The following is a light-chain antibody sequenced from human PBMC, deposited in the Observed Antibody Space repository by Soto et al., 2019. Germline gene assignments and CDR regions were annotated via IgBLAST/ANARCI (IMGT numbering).Light chain of an antibody. J-gene: IGKJ1*01. CDR1: QSVSSSY. Sequence: EIVMTQSPATLSVSPGERATLSCRASQSVSSSYLAWYQQKPGQAPRLLIYDASNRATGIPARFSGSGSGTDFTLTISSLQPEDFATYYCQQSYSNTQTFGQGTKVDIK. V-gene: IGKV3D-20*02. CDR2: DAS. CDR3: QQSYSNTQT.